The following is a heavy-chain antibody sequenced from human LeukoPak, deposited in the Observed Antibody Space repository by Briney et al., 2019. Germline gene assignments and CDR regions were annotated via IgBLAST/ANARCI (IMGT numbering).Heavy chain of an antibody. V-gene: IGHV1-8*01. Sequence: ASVKVSCKASGYTFTSYDINWVRQATGQGLEWMGWMNPNSGNTGYAQKFQGRVTMTRSTSISTAYMELSSLRSEDTAVYYCARATYDYVWGSYRYKGYYYYYYYMDVWGKGTTVTISS. J-gene: IGHJ6*03. CDR3: ARATYDYVWGSYRYKGYYYYYYYMDV. D-gene: IGHD3-16*02. CDR1: GYTFTSYD. CDR2: MNPNSGNT.